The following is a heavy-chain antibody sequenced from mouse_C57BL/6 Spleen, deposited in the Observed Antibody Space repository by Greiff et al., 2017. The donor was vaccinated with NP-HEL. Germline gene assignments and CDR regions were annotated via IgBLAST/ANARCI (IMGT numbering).Heavy chain of an antibody. V-gene: IGHV8-12*01. Sequence: VQLQQSGPGLLQSSQTLSLTCSFSGFSLSTSGMGVSWIRQPSGMGLEWLAHIYWDDDKRYNPSLKSRLTISKDTSRNQVFLKMPSVDTADTATYYCARSGGLQYFDVWGTGTTVTVSS. CDR2: IYWDDDK. CDR3: ARSGGLQYFDV. CDR1: GFSLSTSGMG. J-gene: IGHJ1*03. D-gene: IGHD2-13*01.